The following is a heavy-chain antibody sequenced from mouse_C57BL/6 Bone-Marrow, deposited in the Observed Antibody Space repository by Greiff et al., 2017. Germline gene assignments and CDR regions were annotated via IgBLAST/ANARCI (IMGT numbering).Heavy chain of an antibody. D-gene: IGHD2-4*01. CDR2: INPSNGGT. Sequence: VQLQQPGTELVKPGASVTLSCKASGYTFTSYWMHWVKQRPGQGLEWIGNINPSNGGTNYNEKFKGKATLTVDKSSSTAYMQLSSLTSEDSAVDYCARDYDYYYAMDDWGQGTSVTVSS. CDR3: ARDYDYYYAMDD. V-gene: IGHV1-53*01. CDR1: GYTFTSYW. J-gene: IGHJ4*01.